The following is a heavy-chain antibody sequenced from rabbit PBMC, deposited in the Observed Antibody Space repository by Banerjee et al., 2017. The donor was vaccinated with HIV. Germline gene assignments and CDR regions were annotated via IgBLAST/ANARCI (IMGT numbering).Heavy chain of an antibody. J-gene: IGHJ3*01. V-gene: IGHV1S40*01. CDR2: IYTGNNGT. D-gene: IGHD2-1*01. CDR1: GFSFSTSYW. Sequence: QSLEESGGDLVKPGASLTLTCTASGFSFSTSYWICWVRQAPGKGLEWIACIYTGNNGTYYANWAKGRFTISKTSSTTVTLQMTSLTAADTATCFCTRGVGKSIYAADLWGQGTLVTVS. CDR3: TRGVGKSIYAADL.